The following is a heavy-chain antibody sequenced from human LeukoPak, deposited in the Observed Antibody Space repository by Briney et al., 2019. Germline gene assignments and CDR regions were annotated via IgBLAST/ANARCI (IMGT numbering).Heavy chain of an antibody. J-gene: IGHJ2*01. D-gene: IGHD6-13*01. V-gene: IGHV6-1*01. CDR2: TYYRSKWYN. Sequence: SQTLSLTCAISGDSVSSNSAAWNWIRQSPSSGLEWLGRTYYRSKWYNDYAVSVKSRITINPDTSKNQFSLKLSSVTAADTAVYYCAREALPPGIAAAGREEKDWYFDLWGRGTLVTVSS. CDR1: GDSVSSNSAA. CDR3: AREALPPGIAAAGREEKDWYFDL.